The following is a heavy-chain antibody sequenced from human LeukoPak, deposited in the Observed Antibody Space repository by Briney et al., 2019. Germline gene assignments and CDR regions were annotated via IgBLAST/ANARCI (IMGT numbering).Heavy chain of an antibody. CDR2: IRSKAYGGTT. CDR3: TRGGGATDY. CDR1: GFTFTTYW. D-gene: IGHD1-26*01. J-gene: IGHJ4*02. Sequence: GGSLRLSCAASGFTFTTYWMAWFRQAPGKGLEWVGFIRSKAYGGTTEYAASVKGRFTISRDDSKSIAYLQMNSLKTEDTAVYYCTRGGGATDYWGQGTLVTVSS. V-gene: IGHV3-49*03.